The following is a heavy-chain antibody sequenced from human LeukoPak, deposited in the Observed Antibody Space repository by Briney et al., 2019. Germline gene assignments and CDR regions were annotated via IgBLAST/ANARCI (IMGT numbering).Heavy chain of an antibody. Sequence: GGSLRLSCAASGFTFSDHWMSWVRQAPGKGLEWVANIKQDGSEKYYVDSVKGRFTISRDNAKNSLYLQMNSLRAEDTAVYYCARDPTDYGDYFDYWGQGTLVTVSS. CDR3: ARDPTDYGDYFDY. V-gene: IGHV3-7*01. CDR1: GFTFSDHW. J-gene: IGHJ4*02. D-gene: IGHD4-17*01. CDR2: IKQDGSEK.